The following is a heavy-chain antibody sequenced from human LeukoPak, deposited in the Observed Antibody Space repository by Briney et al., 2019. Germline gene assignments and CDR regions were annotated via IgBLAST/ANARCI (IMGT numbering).Heavy chain of an antibody. Sequence: GGSLRLSCAASGFTFSDYYMSWIRQAPGKGLEWVSYISSSSSTIYYADSVKGRFTISRDNAKNSLYLQMNSLRAEDTAVYYCASLQILGYCTNGVCLWGQGTLVTVSS. CDR1: GFTFSDYY. CDR2: ISSSSSTI. J-gene: IGHJ4*02. V-gene: IGHV3-11*04. CDR3: ASLQILGYCTNGVCL. D-gene: IGHD2-8*01.